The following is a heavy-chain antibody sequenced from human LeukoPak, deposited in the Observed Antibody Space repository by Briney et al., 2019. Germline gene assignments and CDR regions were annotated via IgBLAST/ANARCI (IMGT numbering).Heavy chain of an antibody. V-gene: IGHV1-8*03. CDR1: GYSFTGYY. CDR2: INPNSGNT. J-gene: IGHJ4*02. Sequence: GASVKVSCKASGYSFTGYYMHWVRQAPGQGLEWMGWINPNSGNTGYAQKFQGRVTITRNTSISTAYMELSSLRSEDTAVYYCARLSGGLYYDSSGYSSFDYWGQGTLVTVSS. CDR3: ARLSGGLYYDSSGYSSFDY. D-gene: IGHD3-22*01.